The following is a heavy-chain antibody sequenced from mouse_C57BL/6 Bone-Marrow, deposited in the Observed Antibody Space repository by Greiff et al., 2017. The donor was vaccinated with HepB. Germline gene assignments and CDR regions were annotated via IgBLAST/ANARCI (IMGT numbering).Heavy chain of an antibody. CDR3: ASRDYSNSYYFDY. J-gene: IGHJ2*01. CDR2: IYPRDGST. V-gene: IGHV1-78*01. Sequence: VKLVESDAELVKPGASVKISCKVSGYTFTDHTIHWMKQRPEQGLEWIGYIYPRDGSTKYNEKFKGKATLTADKSSSTAYMQLNSLTSEDSAVYFCASRDYSNSYYFDYWGQGTTLTVSS. D-gene: IGHD2-5*01. CDR1: GYTFTDHT.